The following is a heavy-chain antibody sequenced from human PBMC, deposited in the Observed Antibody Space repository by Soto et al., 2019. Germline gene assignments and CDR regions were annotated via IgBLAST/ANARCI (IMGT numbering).Heavy chain of an antibody. Sequence: ESLRISCQHSGYSFTSNWIGWVRQMPGKGLEWMGIIFPADSDTRYSPSFQGQVTISADKSISTAYLQWSSLKASDTAIYYCARGGKSSYGMDVWGQGTTVTVSS. D-gene: IGHD3-16*01. J-gene: IGHJ6*02. V-gene: IGHV5-51*01. CDR1: GYSFTSNW. CDR2: IFPADSDT. CDR3: ARGGKSSYGMDV.